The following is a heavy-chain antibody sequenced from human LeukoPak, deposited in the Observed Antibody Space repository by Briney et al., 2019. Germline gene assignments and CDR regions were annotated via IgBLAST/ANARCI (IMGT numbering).Heavy chain of an antibody. Sequence: PSETRSLTCTVSGGSISSGSYYWSWIRQPAGRGLEWIGRIYTSGSTNYNPSLKSRLTISLDTSKNQFSLKLSSVTAADTAVYYCAREDARSVPTAISPLDYWGQGTLVTVSS. CDR1: GGSISSGSYY. CDR2: IYTSGST. D-gene: IGHD2-2*01. J-gene: IGHJ4*02. V-gene: IGHV4-61*02. CDR3: AREDARSVPTAISPLDY.